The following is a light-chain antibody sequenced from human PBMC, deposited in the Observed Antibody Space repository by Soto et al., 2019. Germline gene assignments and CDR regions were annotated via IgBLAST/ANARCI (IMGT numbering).Light chain of an antibody. CDR2: DAS. CDR1: RSISDW. CDR3: QQYNSYST. V-gene: IGKV1-5*01. J-gene: IGKJ1*01. Sequence: DIQMTQSPSSLSPSVGDRVTITCRASRSISDWLAWYQQKPGKAPELLIFDASNLKSGVPSRFSGSGSGTEFTLTISSLQPDDFASYYCQQYNSYSTFGQGTKVDIK.